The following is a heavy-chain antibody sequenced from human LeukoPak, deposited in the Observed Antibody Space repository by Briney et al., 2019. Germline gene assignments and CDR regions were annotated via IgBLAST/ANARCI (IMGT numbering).Heavy chain of an antibody. CDR3: ARGPYSYDSSGAFDI. CDR2: IFYSGST. J-gene: IGHJ3*02. Sequence: SETLSLTCTVSSGSISTSNYYWGWVRQPPGKALEWIGNIFYSGSTYYSPSLKSRVTISLDTSRNQFSLKLSSVTAADTAVYFCARGPYSYDSSGAFDIWGQGTMVTVSS. V-gene: IGHV4-39*07. CDR1: SGSISTSNYY. D-gene: IGHD3-22*01.